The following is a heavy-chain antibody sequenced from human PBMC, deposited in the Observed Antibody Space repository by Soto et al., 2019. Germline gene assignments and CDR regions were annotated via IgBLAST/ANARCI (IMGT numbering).Heavy chain of an antibody. CDR2: VYYTGTT. CDR1: GGSISRGGYY. D-gene: IGHD6-13*01. V-gene: IGHV4-61*08. CDR3: ARNLAAVPRAFHY. J-gene: IGHJ4*02. Sequence: SETRSLTGTVSGGSISRGGYYWSWIRQHPGRGLEWIGSVYYTGTTDYNPSLKSRVTISVGTSKTQFSLNLRSVTAADTAVYDGARNLAAVPRAFHYWGRGALVTVSS.